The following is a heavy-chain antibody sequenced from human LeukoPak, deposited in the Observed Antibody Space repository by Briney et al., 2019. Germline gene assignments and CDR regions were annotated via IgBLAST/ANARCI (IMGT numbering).Heavy chain of an antibody. V-gene: IGHV3-7*01. CDR3: ASFEGGLRLS. Sequence: AGGSLRLSCAASGFTFSSYWMSWVRQAPGKGLEWVANIKQDGSEKYYVGSVKGRFTTSRDNSKNTLFLQMNSLRAEDTAVYYCASFEGGLRLSWGQGTLVTVSS. J-gene: IGHJ5*02. CDR1: GFTFSSYW. D-gene: IGHD5-12*01. CDR2: IKQDGSEK.